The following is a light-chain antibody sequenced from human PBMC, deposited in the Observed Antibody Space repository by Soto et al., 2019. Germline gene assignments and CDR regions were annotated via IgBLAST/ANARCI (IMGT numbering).Light chain of an antibody. CDR3: GSYTSSRIYV. V-gene: IGLV2-14*01. CDR2: EVS. Sequence: QSVLTHPASVSVSPGHSITISCTGTSSDVGGYNYVSWYQQHPGKAPKLMIYEVSNRPSGVSDRLSGSKSGNTASLTISGLQAEDEADYYCGSYTSSRIYVFGAGTKVTVL. CDR1: SSDVGGYNY. J-gene: IGLJ1*01.